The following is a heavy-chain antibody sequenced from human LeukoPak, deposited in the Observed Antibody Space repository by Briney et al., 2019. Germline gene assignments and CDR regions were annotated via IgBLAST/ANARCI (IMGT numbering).Heavy chain of an antibody. CDR2: INGGSGNT. J-gene: IGHJ4*02. D-gene: IGHD3-22*01. CDR1: GYTFIDYT. V-gene: IGHV1-3*01. CDR3: ANPRYDSSGYYYVD. Sequence: ASVKVSCKASGYTFIDYTMHWLRQAPGQRLDWMRWINGGSGNTKYSPEFQGRVTITRDTSASTGYMELSSLRSEDTAVYYCANPRYDSSGYYYVDWGQGTLVTVSS.